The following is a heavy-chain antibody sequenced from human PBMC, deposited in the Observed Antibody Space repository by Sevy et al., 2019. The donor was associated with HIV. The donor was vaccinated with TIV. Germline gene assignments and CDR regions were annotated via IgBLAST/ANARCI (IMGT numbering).Heavy chain of an antibody. D-gene: IGHD2-8*01. CDR1: GFTFSKYS. CDR2: LSFGCGEI. V-gene: IGHV3-23*01. CDR3: AREGCTKPHDY. Sequence: GGSLRLPCAASGFTFSKYSMSWVRQPPGKGLEWVSTLSFGCGEINYADSVKGRFTISRGNSKSSVYLQMNNLRPEDTAVYYCAREGCTKPHDYWGQGTLVTVSS. J-gene: IGHJ4*02.